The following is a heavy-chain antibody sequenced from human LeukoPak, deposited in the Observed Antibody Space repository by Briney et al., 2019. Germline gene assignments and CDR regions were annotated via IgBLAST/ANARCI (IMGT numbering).Heavy chain of an antibody. D-gene: IGHD6-13*01. V-gene: IGHV4-39*02. CDR3: AREAAAGYPTPSDY. Sequence: SETLSLTCTVSGGSISSSSYYWGWIRQPPGKGLEWIGSIYYSGSTCYNPSLKSRVTISVDTSKNQFSLKLSSVTAADTAVYYCAREAAAGYPTPSDYWGQGTLVTVSS. CDR2: IYYSGST. J-gene: IGHJ4*02. CDR1: GGSISSSSYY.